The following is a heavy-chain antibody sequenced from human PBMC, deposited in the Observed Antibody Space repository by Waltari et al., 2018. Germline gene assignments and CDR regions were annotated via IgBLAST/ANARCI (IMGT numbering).Heavy chain of an antibody. J-gene: IGHJ4*02. CDR3: GRGLGSSSWYGIDS. CDR1: GFTFDDYA. D-gene: IGHD6-13*01. CDR2: LSWNIGIK. Sequence: EVQLVESGGGLVQPGRSLRLSCAASGFTFDDYAMHWVRQAPGKGLEWVSGLSWNIGIKGYADSGKSRFTISSDNAKNSLYLQMNSLRPEDTALYYCGRGLGSSSWYGIDSWGQGTLVTVSS. V-gene: IGHV3-9*01.